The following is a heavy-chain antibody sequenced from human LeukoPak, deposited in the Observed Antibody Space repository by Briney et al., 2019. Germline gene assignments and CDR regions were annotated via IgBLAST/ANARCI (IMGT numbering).Heavy chain of an antibody. CDR1: GGSISSSSYY. Sequence: SETLSLTCTVSGGSISSSSYYWGWIRQPPGKGLEWIGSIYYSGSTYYNPSLKSRVTISVDTSKNQFSLKLSSVTAADTAVYYCARQVAYGCAQTAWGQGTMVAVSS. CDR2: IYYSGST. CDR3: ARQVAYGCAQTA. J-gene: IGHJ3*01. V-gene: IGHV4-39*01. D-gene: IGHD2-8*02.